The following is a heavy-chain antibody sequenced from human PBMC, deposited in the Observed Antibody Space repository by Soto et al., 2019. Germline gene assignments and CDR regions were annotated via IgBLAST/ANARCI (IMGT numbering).Heavy chain of an antibody. CDR3: AREGCSGGSCYSIPYHYFDY. Sequence: SVKVSCKASGGTFSSYAISWVRQAPGQGLEWMGGIIPIFGTANYAQKFQGRVTITADESTSTAYMELSSLRSEDTAVYYCAREGCSGGSCYSIPYHYFDYWGQGTLVTVS. J-gene: IGHJ4*02. V-gene: IGHV1-69*13. CDR1: GGTFSSYA. CDR2: IIPIFGTA. D-gene: IGHD2-15*01.